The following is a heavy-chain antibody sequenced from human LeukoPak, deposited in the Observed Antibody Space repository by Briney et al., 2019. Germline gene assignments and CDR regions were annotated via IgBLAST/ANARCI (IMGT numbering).Heavy chain of an antibody. CDR1: GYTFTSYA. CDR3: ARGGRGYCISTSCYGNWFDS. V-gene: IGHV1-3*01. J-gene: IGHJ5*01. D-gene: IGHD2-2*01. CDR2: INAGNGNT. Sequence: ASVKVSCKASGYTFTSYAMHWVRQAPGQRLEWMGWINAGNGNTKYSQKFQGRVTITRDTSASTAYMVLSSLRSEDPAVYYCARGGRGYCISTSCYGNWFDSWGQGRLVAVSS.